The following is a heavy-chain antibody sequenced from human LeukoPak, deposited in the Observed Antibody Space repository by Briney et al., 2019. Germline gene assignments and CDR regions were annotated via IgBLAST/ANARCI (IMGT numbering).Heavy chain of an antibody. CDR1: GGSISSYY. Sequence: SETLSLTCTVSGGSISSYYWSWIRQPPGKGLEWIGYIYYSGSTNYNPPLKSRVTISVDTSKNQFSLKLSSVTAADTAVYYCARHLSRITIFGVVSDAFDIWGQGTMVTVSS. V-gene: IGHV4-59*08. CDR2: IYYSGST. D-gene: IGHD3-3*01. CDR3: ARHLSRITIFGVVSDAFDI. J-gene: IGHJ3*02.